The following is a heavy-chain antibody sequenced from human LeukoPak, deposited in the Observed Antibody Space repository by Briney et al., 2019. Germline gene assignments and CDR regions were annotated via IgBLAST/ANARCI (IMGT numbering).Heavy chain of an antibody. CDR3: ARGPAGYN. CDR2: IYSGGST. J-gene: IGHJ4*02. Sequence: GGSLRLSCAASGFTVRSNHMSWVRQAPGKGLEWVSVIYSGGSTDYADSVKGRFTISRDNLKNTLYLQMNSLRAEDTAVYYCARGPAGYNWGQGTLVTFSS. V-gene: IGHV3-53*01. D-gene: IGHD1-1*01. CDR1: GFTVRSNH.